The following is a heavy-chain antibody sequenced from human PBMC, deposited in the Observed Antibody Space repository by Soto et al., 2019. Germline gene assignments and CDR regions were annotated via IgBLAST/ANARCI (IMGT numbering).Heavy chain of an antibody. Sequence: QVQLVQSGAEVRKPGASVKVACKASGYTFGSHYVHWVRQAPGQALEWMGIINPSPGTTSYAEKFQGRVTMTSDTSKSTVYMEMRSLRSEDTATYYCARSDCRIASCVARYFYTMDVWGQGTTVTVSS. CDR1: GYTFGSHY. D-gene: IGHD2-2*01. CDR3: ARSDCRIASCVARYFYTMDV. CDR2: INPSPGTT. J-gene: IGHJ6*01. V-gene: IGHV1-46*01.